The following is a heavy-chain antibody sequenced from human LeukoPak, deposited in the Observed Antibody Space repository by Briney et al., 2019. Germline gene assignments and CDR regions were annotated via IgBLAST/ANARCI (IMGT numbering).Heavy chain of an antibody. J-gene: IGHJ2*01. V-gene: IGHV3-21*04. CDR2: ISGSGDYI. D-gene: IGHD5-24*01. Sequence: GGSLRPSCTASGFTFSSYTMNWVRQAPGKGLEWVSSISGSGDYIFYADSMKGRFTISRDNARNSLYLQVNSLRAEDTAVYYCAKNSEMATILEYFDLWGRGTLVTVSS. CDR3: AKNSEMATILEYFDL. CDR1: GFTFSSYT.